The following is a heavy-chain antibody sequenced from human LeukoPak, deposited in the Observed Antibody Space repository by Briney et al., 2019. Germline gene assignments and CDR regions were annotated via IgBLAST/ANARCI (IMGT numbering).Heavy chain of an antibody. Sequence: ASVKVSCKASGYTFTGHYMYWVRQAPGQGLEWMGWINPNSGDTNYAQKFQGRVTMTRDTSISTAYMDLNRLTSDDTAVYYCARRLTTSQDLEYWGQGTLVTVSS. V-gene: IGHV1-2*02. D-gene: IGHD2-2*01. CDR3: ARRLTTSQDLEY. CDR1: GYTFTGHY. J-gene: IGHJ4*02. CDR2: INPNSGDT.